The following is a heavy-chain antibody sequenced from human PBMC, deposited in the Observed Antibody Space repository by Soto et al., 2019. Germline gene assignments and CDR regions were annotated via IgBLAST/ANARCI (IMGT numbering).Heavy chain of an antibody. CDR1: GFTVSSNY. CDR3: ARVPDY. CDR2: IYHSGSI. J-gene: IGHJ4*02. Sequence: LRLSCAASGFTVSSNYMTWIRQPPGKGLEGIGYIYHSGSIYYNPSLKSRVTISVDRSKNQFSLKLSSVTAADTAVYYCARVPDYWGQGTLVTVSS. V-gene: IGHV4-30-2*01.